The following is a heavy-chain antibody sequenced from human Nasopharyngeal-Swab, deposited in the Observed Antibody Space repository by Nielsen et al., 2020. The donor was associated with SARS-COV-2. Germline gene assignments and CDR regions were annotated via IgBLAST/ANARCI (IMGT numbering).Heavy chain of an antibody. V-gene: IGHV4-30-2*01. CDR1: GGSISSAGYS. D-gene: IGHD4-23*01. CDR2: IYRSGST. J-gene: IGHJ3*02. CDR3: ARHGGNSVGDAFDI. Sequence: TLSLTCAVSGGSISSAGYSWSWIRQPPGKGLEWIGSIYRSGSTYYNPSLKSRVTISVDRSKNQFSLKLSSVTAADTAVYYCARHGGNSVGDAFDIWGQGTMVTVSS.